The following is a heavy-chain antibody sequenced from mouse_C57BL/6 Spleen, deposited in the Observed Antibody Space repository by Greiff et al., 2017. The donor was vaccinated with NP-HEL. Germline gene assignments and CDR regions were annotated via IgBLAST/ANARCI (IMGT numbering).Heavy chain of an antibody. J-gene: IGHJ4*01. Sequence: QVRLQQPGAELVRPGSSVKLSCKASGYTFTSYWMHWVKQRPIQGLEWIGNIDPSDSETHYNQKFKDKATLTVDKSSSTAYMQLSSLTSEDSAVYYCASGGYGSTHYYAMDYWGQGTSVTVSS. CDR3: ASGGYGSTHYYAMDY. D-gene: IGHD1-1*01. V-gene: IGHV1-52*01. CDR2: IDPSDSET. CDR1: GYTFTSYW.